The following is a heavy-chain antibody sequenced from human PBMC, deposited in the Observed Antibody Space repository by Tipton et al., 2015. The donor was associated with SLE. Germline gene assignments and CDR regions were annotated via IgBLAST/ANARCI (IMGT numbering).Heavy chain of an antibody. CDR3: VRGHPHIVALIGGGWFDP. Sequence: LRLSCVVSDVPISSGGYSWNWIRQPPGKGLEWIGYIHHSGSTYYSPSLKSRVTISVDKSKNQFSLKLTSVTAADTAIYYCVRGHPHIVALIGGGWFDPWGQGTLVTVSS. CDR1: DVPISSGGYS. D-gene: IGHD2-21*01. V-gene: IGHV4-30-2*01. CDR2: IHHSGST. J-gene: IGHJ5*02.